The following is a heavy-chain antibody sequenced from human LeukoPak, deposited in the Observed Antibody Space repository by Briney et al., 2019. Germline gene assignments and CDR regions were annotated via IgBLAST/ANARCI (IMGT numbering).Heavy chain of an antibody. CDR2: ISYDGSNK. CDR3: ARMATSRAYCGGDCYSNWFDP. Sequence: AGGSLRLSCAASGFTFSSYAMHWVRQAPGKGLEWVAVISYDGSNKYYADSVKGRFTISRDNSKNTLYLQMNSLRAEDTAVYYCARMATSRAYCGGDCYSNWFDPWGQGTLVTVSS. V-gene: IGHV3-30*04. CDR1: GFTFSSYA. D-gene: IGHD2-21*02. J-gene: IGHJ5*02.